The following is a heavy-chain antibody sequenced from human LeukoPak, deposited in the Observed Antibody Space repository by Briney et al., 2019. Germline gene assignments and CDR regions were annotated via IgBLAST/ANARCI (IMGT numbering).Heavy chain of an antibody. CDR1: GGSISSSSYY. V-gene: IGHV4-39*07. CDR3: ARGLRYFGGNWFDP. Sequence: SETLSLTCTVSGGSISSSSYYWGWIRQPPGKGLEWIGSIYYSGSTYYNPSLKSRVTISVDTSKNQFSLKLSSVTAADTAVYYCARGLRYFGGNWFDPWGQGTLVTVSS. CDR2: IYYSGST. J-gene: IGHJ5*02. D-gene: IGHD3-9*01.